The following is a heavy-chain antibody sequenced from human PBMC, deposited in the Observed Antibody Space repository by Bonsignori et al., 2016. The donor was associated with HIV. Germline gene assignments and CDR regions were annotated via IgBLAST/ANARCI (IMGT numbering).Heavy chain of an antibody. J-gene: IGHJ3*02. V-gene: IGHV4-39*07. D-gene: IGHD1-26*01. Sequence: WIRQPPGKGLEWIGSIYYSGSTYYNPSLKSRVTISVDTSKNQFSLKLSSVTAADTAVYYCARARYWELLNAFDIWGQGTMVTVSS. CDR2: IYYSGST. CDR3: ARARYWELLNAFDI.